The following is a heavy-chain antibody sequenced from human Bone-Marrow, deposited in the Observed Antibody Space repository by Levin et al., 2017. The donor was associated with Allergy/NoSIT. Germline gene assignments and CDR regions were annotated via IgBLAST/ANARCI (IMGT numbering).Heavy chain of an antibody. CDR2: IYYSGST. CDR1: GGSIRSYY. CDR3: ACSIIAAAGTGFDY. D-gene: IGHD6-13*01. Sequence: SQTLSLPCTVSGGSIRSYYWSWIRQPPGKGLEWIGYIYYSGSTNYNPSLKSRVTISVDTSKNQFSLKLSSVTAADTAVYYCACSIIAAAGTGFDYWGQGTLVTVSS. V-gene: IGHV4-59*01. J-gene: IGHJ4*02.